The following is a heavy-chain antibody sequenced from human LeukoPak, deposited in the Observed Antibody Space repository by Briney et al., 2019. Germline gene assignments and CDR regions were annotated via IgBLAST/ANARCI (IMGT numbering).Heavy chain of an antibody. D-gene: IGHD3-22*01. V-gene: IGHV1-69*13. CDR3: ARGVVVITNHDAFDI. CDR1: GGTFSSYA. Sequence: SVKVSCKASGGTFSSYAISWVRQAPGQGLEWMGGIIPIFGTANYAQKFQGRVTITADESTSTAYMELSSLRSEDTAAYSCARGVVVITNHDAFDIWGQGPMVTVSS. J-gene: IGHJ3*02. CDR2: IIPIFGTA.